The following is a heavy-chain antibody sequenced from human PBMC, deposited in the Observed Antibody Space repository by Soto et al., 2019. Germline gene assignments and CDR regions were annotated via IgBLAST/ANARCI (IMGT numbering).Heavy chain of an antibody. V-gene: IGHV3-13*04. Sequence: LGGSLRLSCSASGFTFSSYDMHWVRQGTGKGLEWVSAIGTTGDTYYAGSVKGRFTISRENAKNSLYLQMNSLRAGDTAIYFCARAIGPTLFDYWGQGTLVTVSS. CDR3: ARAIGPTLFDY. CDR1: GFTFSSYD. D-gene: IGHD3-22*01. CDR2: IGTTGDT. J-gene: IGHJ4*02.